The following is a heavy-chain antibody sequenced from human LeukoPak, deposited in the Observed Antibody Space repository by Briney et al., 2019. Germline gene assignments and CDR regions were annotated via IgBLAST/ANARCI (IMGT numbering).Heavy chain of an antibody. Sequence: GGSLRLSCAASGFTFSSYAMHWVRQAPGKGLEWVSLISWDGGSTYYADSVKGRFTISRDNSKNSLYLQMNSLRTEDTALYYCAKGNVDTASYYMDVWGKGTTVTVSS. D-gene: IGHD5-18*01. V-gene: IGHV3-43*01. J-gene: IGHJ6*03. CDR2: ISWDGGST. CDR3: AKGNVDTASYYMDV. CDR1: GFTFSSYA.